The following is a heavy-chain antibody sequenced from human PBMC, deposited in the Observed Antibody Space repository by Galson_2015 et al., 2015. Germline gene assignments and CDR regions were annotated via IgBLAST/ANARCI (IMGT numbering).Heavy chain of an antibody. D-gene: IGHD5-24*01. V-gene: IGHV3-30*03. Sequence: SLRLSCAASGFTFSSYGMHWVRQAPGKGLEWVAVTSYDGSDKYYADSVKGRFTISRDNSQNTLYLQMNSLRTEDTAVYYCARDRVGEMATPDYWGQGTLVTVSS. CDR2: TSYDGSDK. CDR3: ARDRVGEMATPDY. CDR1: GFTFSSYG. J-gene: IGHJ4*02.